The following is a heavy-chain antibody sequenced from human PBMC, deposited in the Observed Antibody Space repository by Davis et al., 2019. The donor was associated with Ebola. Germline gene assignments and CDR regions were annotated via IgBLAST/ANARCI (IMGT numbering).Heavy chain of an antibody. Sequence: PSETLSLTCAVYGGSFSGYYWSWIRQPPGKGLEWIGEINHSGSTNYNPSLKSRVTISVDTSKNQFSLKLSSVTAADTAVYYCARRERGIAAPIDYWGQGTLVTVSS. V-gene: IGHV4-34*01. CDR3: ARRERGIAAPIDY. J-gene: IGHJ4*02. CDR2: INHSGST. D-gene: IGHD6-13*01. CDR1: GGSFSGYY.